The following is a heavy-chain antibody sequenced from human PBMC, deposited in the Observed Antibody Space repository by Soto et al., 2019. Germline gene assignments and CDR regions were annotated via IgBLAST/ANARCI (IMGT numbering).Heavy chain of an antibody. CDR2: INHSGST. CDR3: ARYAPLPIEAATPFRYYYYGMDV. V-gene: IGHV4-34*01. CDR1: GGSFSGYY. J-gene: IGHJ6*02. D-gene: IGHD2-15*01. Sequence: LSLTCAVYGGSFSGYYWSWIRQPPGKGLEWIGEINHSGSTNYNPSLKSRVTISVDTSKNQFSLKLSSVTAADTAVYYCARYAPLPIEAATPFRYYYYGMDVWGQGTTVTVSS.